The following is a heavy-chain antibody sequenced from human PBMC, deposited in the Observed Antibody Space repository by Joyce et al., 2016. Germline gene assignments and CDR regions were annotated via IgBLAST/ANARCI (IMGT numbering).Heavy chain of an antibody. V-gene: IGHV1-69*02. Sequence: HVHLVQSGAEVKKSGSSVKVSCKASGGSFNKYTVSWVRQAPGQGLAWMERIIPMLKMTNYAQEFQGRVTITADKSTTTAYMQLTGLRSDDTAVYFCAGTFNYPHHDGMDVWGQGTTVTVSS. CDR3: AGTFNYPHHDGMDV. D-gene: IGHD5-24*01. CDR2: IIPMLKMT. CDR1: GGSFNKYT. J-gene: IGHJ6*02.